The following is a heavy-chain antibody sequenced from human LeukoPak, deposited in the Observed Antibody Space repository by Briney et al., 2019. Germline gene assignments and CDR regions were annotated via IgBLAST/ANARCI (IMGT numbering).Heavy chain of an antibody. D-gene: IGHD6-13*01. J-gene: IGHJ3*02. V-gene: IGHV4-30-2*01. Sequence: SETLSLTCTVSGGSISSGGYYWSWIRQPPGKGLEWIGYIYHSGSTYYNPSLKSRVTISVDRSKNQFSLKLSSVTAADTAVYYCAREDSSSWTRAFDIWGQGTMVTVSS. CDR1: GGSISSGGYY. CDR2: IYHSGST. CDR3: AREDSSSWTRAFDI.